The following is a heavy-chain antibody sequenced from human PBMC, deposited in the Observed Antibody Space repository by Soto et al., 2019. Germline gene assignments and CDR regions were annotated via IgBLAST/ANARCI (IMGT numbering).Heavy chain of an antibody. CDR1: GGSISSGGYY. CDR3: AKWEGLGSDYYYYAMDV. D-gene: IGHD1-26*01. J-gene: IGHJ6*02. V-gene: IGHV4-31*03. CDR2: IYHSGYT. Sequence: SETLSLTSTVSGGSISSGGYYWTWIRQHPGKGLEWIAYIYHSGYTFYNPSLKSRVTMSVDTSKNQFSLKLRSVTAADTAVYYCAKWEGLGSDYYYYAMDVWGQGTTVTVS.